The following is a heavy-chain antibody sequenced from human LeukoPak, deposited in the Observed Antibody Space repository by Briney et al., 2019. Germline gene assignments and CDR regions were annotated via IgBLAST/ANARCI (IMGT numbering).Heavy chain of an antibody. J-gene: IGHJ5*02. CDR2: IYSSGST. CDR3: ARARDYYDSSSYPNWFDP. D-gene: IGHD3-22*01. CDR1: GGSISSYY. V-gene: IGHV4-4*07. Sequence: PSETLSLTCTVSGGSISSYYWTWIRQPAGKGLEGIGRIYSSGSTNYNPSLNSRVIMSVDKSQNQFSLQLSSVTAADTAVYYCARARDYYDSSSYPNWFDPWGQGTLVTVSS.